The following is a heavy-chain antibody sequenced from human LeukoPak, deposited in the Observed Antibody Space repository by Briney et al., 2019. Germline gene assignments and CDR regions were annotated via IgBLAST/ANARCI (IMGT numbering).Heavy chain of an antibody. J-gene: IGHJ6*03. D-gene: IGHD3-10*01. CDR1: GYIFTGYY. Sequence: ASVKVSCKASGYIFTGYYMHWVRQAPGQGLEWMGRVNPNNGVPNYAQKFQGRVTMTRDTAISTAYMELSSLTSDDTAVYYCARVISRITMVRGVITSYYYMDVWGKGTTVTVSS. CDR2: VNPNNGVP. CDR3: ARVISRITMVRGVITSYYYMDV. V-gene: IGHV1-2*06.